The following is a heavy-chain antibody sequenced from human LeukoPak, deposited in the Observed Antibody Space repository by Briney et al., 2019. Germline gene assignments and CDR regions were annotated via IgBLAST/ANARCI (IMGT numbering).Heavy chain of an antibody. CDR1: GFTFSSYS. D-gene: IGHD1-1*01. CDR3: ARDQLEPRGLCDY. CDR2: ISSSSSYI. J-gene: IGHJ4*02. Sequence: PGGSLRLSCAASGFTFSSYSMNWVRQAPGKGLEWVSSISSSSSYIYYADSVKGRFTISRDNAKNSLYLQMNSLRAEDTAVYYCARDQLEPRGLCDYWGQGTLVTVSS. V-gene: IGHV3-21*01.